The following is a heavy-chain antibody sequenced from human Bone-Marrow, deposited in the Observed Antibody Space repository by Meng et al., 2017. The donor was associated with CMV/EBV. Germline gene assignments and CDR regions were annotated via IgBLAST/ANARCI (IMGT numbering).Heavy chain of an antibody. J-gene: IGHJ4*02. D-gene: IGHD6-19*01. Sequence: SGFTFSSYGMHWVRQAPGKGLEWVTVIWYDGSIEYYADSVKGRFTISRDNSKNAVYLQMNSLRVEDTAVYYCARDGDSSGPHPGYFDYWGQGTLVTVSS. CDR3: ARDGDSSGPHPGYFDY. CDR2: IWYDGSIE. V-gene: IGHV3-33*01. CDR1: GFTFSSYG.